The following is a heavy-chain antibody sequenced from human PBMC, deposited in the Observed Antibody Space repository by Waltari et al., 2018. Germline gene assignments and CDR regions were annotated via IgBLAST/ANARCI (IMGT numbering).Heavy chain of an antibody. CDR2: TRGTGGTS. V-gene: IGHV3-23*04. CDR3: TRDRPNSRAFEY. J-gene: IGHJ4*02. CDR1: GFPFTSFA. D-gene: IGHD1-7*01. Sequence: EVQLVESGGGLVQPGGSLRLSCAASGFPFTSFAMSWVREAPGKGLEWVSTTRGTGGTSYYAESVKGRFTISRDSSKKTLYLESNSLRVDDTAVYYCTRDRPNSRAFEYWGRGTLVSVSS.